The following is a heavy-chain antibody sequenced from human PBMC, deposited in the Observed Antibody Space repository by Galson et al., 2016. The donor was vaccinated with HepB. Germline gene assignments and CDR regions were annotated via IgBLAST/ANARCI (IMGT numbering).Heavy chain of an antibody. J-gene: IGHJ4*02. D-gene: IGHD5-24*01. CDR1: GGTFSSYA. V-gene: IGHV1-69*13. CDR3: ARGPPEMAFDY. CDR2: IIPMFGST. Sequence: SVKVSCKASGGTFSSYAFSWVRQAPGQGLEWMGWIIPMFGSTNYARKFQGRVTITADESTSTAYMELSSLRAEDTAVYYCARGPPEMAFDYWGQGTLVTVSS.